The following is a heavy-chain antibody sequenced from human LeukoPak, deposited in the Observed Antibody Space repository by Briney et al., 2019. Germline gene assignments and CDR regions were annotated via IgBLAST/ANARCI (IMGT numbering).Heavy chain of an antibody. V-gene: IGHV3-11*04. CDR1: GFTFSDYY. CDR3: ARENYGDSINDAFDI. D-gene: IGHD4-17*01. Sequence: PGGSLRLSCAASGFTFSDYYMSWIRQAPGKGLEWVSYISSSGSTIYYADSVKGRFTISRDNSKNTLYLQMNSLRAEDTAVYYCARENYGDSINDAFDIWGQGTMVTVSS. CDR2: ISSSGSTI. J-gene: IGHJ3*02.